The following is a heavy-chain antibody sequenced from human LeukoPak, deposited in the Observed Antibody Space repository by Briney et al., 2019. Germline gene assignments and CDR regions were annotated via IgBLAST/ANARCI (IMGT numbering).Heavy chain of an antibody. CDR3: ARVLEAASFDY. D-gene: IGHD6-25*01. J-gene: IGHJ4*02. CDR1: GFTFSSYA. V-gene: IGHV3-21*01. Sequence: GGSLRLSCAASGFTFSSYAMSWVRQAPGKGLEWVSSISSSSRYIYFADSLKGRFTISRDNAKNSLYLQMNSLRAEDTAVYYCARVLEAASFDYWGQGTLVTVSS. CDR2: ISSSSRYI.